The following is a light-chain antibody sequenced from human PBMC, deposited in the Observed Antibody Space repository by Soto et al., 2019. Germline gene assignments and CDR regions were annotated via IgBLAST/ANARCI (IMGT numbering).Light chain of an antibody. CDR1: SSNIGAGYD. V-gene: IGLV1-40*01. CDR2: GNS. CDR3: QSYDSRLSGSV. Sequence: QSVLTQPPSVSGAPGQRVTISCTGSSSNIGAGYDVHWYRQLPGTAPKLLIYGNSNRPSGVPDRFSGSKSGTSASLAITGPQADDEADYYCQSYDSRLSGSVFGTGTKLTVL. J-gene: IGLJ1*01.